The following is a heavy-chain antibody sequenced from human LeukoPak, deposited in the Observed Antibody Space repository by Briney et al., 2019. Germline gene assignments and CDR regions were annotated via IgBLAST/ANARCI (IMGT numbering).Heavy chain of an antibody. J-gene: IGHJ6*02. Sequence: GGSLRLSCAASGFTFSSYWMSWVRQAPGKGLEWVANIKQDGSEEVYVDSVKGRFTISRGNAKNSLFLQMNTLRAEDTAVYYCARDPYSSTWSYGMDVWGQGATVTVSS. CDR2: IKQDGSEE. D-gene: IGHD6-6*01. V-gene: IGHV3-7*05. CDR3: ARDPYSSTWSYGMDV. CDR1: GFTFSSYW.